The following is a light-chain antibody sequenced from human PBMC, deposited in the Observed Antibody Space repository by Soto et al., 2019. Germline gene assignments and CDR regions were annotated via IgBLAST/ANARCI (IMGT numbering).Light chain of an antibody. V-gene: IGLV2-11*01. CDR1: SSDVGGYNY. Sequence: QSALTQPRSVSGSPGQSVTISCTGTSSDVGGYNYVSWYQQHPGKAPKLMIYDVSKRPSGVPDRFSGSKSGNTASLTISGLQAEDEADYYCCSYAGSDTPHWLFGGGTKLTVL. CDR3: CSYAGSDTPHWL. J-gene: IGLJ3*02. CDR2: DVS.